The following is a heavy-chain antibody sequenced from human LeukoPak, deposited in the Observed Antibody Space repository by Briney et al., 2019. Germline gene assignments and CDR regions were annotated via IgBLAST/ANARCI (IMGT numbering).Heavy chain of an antibody. CDR3: AKEPPASGWWVFDC. J-gene: IGHJ4*02. CDR1: GFTFSTYW. Sequence: GGSLRLSCAASGFTFSTYWMSWVRQAPGKGLEWVANIKQDGSEKYYVDSVKGRFTISRDNSKNTLYLQMNSLRGEDTAVYYCAKEPPASGWWVFDCWGQGTLVTVSS. CDR2: IKQDGSEK. V-gene: IGHV3-7*03. D-gene: IGHD2-15*01.